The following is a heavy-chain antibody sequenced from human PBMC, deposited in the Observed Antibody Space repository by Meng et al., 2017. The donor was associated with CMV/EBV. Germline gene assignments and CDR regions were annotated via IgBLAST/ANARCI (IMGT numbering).Heavy chain of an antibody. D-gene: IGHD3-22*01. J-gene: IGHJ2*01. Sequence: YAKSCVRQAPGKGLEWVSAIRGSGGSTCYTGSVKGQFTISRDNSKNTLYLQMNSLRAEDTAVYYYAKCPTGHYYDSSGYYYGWYFDLWGRSTLVTVSS. CDR3: AKCPTGHYYDSSGYYYGWYFDL. CDR1: YA. CDR2: IRGSGGST. V-gene: IGHV3-23*01.